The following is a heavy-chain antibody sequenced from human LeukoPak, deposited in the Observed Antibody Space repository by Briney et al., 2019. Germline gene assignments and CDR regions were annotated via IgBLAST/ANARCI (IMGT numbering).Heavy chain of an antibody. D-gene: IGHD3-22*01. CDR3: ARGFYYDSSGYYYGPNDY. J-gene: IGHJ4*02. CDR1: GGTFSSYA. CDR2: IIPIFGTA. Sequence: SVKVSCKASGGTFSSYAISWVRQAPGQGLEWMGGIIPIFGTANYAQKFQGRVTMTRNTSISTAYMELSSLRSEDTAVYYCARGFYYDSSGYYYGPNDYWGQGTLVTVSS. V-gene: IGHV1-69*05.